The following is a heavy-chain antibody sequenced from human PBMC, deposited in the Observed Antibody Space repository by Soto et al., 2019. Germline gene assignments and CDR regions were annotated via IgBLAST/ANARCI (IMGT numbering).Heavy chain of an antibody. V-gene: IGHV3-30-3*01. CDR2: ISYDGRNK. D-gene: IGHD4-4*01. CDR3: ARPLWRDDYNWGYFDL. CDR1: GFTFSSYA. Sequence: QVQLVESGGGVVQPGRSLRLSCAAAGFTFSSYAMHWVRQAPVKGLEWVAVISYDGRNKYYADSVKGRFTISRDNSKNTLYLPRNSLRAEDTAVYDCARPLWRDDYNWGYFDLWGRGTLVTVSS. J-gene: IGHJ2*01.